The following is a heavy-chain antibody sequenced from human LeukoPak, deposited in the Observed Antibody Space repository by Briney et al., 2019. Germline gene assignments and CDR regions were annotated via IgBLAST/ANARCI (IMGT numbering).Heavy chain of an antibody. J-gene: IGHJ3*02. Sequence: ASVKVSCKASGYTFTSYGISWVRQAPGQGLEWMGWISAYNGNTNYAQKLQGRVTMTTDTSTSTAYMELRSLRSDDTAVYYCARDPYYCDSSGYHDAFVIWGQGTMVTVSS. CDR3: ARDPYYCDSSGYHDAFVI. V-gene: IGHV1-18*01. CDR1: GYTFTSYG. CDR2: ISAYNGNT. D-gene: IGHD3-22*01.